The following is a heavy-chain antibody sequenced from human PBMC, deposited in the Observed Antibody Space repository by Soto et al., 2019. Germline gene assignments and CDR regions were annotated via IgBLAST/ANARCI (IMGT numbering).Heavy chain of an antibody. Sequence: GGSLRLSCAASGFTFSSYGMHWVRQAPGTGLEWVAVIWYDGSNKYYADSVKGRFTISRDNSKNTLYLQMNSLRTEETAVYYCARDPVVVVAATQTTDYYYSGMDVWGQGTTVTVSS. CDR3: ARDPVVVVAATQTTDYYYSGMDV. D-gene: IGHD2-15*01. CDR2: IWYDGSNK. CDR1: GFTFSSYG. J-gene: IGHJ6*02. V-gene: IGHV3-33*01.